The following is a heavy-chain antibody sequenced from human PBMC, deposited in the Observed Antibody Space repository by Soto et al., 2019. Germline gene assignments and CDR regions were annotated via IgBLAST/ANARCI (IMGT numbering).Heavy chain of an antibody. J-gene: IGHJ3*01. CDR3: AISRDSSGAFDV. Sequence: ASVKVSCTASGYPFTSYYMHWVRHAPGQGLEWMGLINPSGGSTTCAQEFQGRVTMTRDTSTTTADMYLGTLRSEDTAVFYCAISRDSSGAFDVWGQGTMVSVSS. CDR2: INPSGGST. CDR1: GYPFTSYY. V-gene: IGHV1-46*01. D-gene: IGHD6-19*01.